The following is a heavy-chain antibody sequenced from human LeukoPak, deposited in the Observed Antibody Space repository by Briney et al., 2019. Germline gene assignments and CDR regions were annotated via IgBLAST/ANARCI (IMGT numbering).Heavy chain of an antibody. V-gene: IGHV1-69*13. CDR1: GYTFSNYA. Sequence: SVKVSCKASGYTFSNYAIHWVRQAPGQGLEWMGGIIPIFGTANYAQKFQGRVTITADESTSTAYMELSSLRSEDTAVYYCARDPSFPAMNVWGQGTLVTVSS. CDR2: IIPIFGTA. CDR3: ARDPSFPAMNV. J-gene: IGHJ4*02. D-gene: IGHD3-3*02.